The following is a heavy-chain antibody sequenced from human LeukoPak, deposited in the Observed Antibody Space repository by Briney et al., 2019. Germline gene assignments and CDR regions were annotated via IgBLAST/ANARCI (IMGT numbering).Heavy chain of an antibody. D-gene: IGHD2-2*01. J-gene: IGHJ1*01. Sequence: SETLSLTCTVSGGSISSYYWSWIRQHPGKGLEWIGYISYSGSPYYNPSLKSRVTISVDTSRNQFSLKLSSVTAADTAVYYCARGPHCSSTSCYSEYFHHWGQGTLVTVSS. CDR3: ARGPHCSSTSCYSEYFHH. V-gene: IGHV4-59*06. CDR1: GGSISSYY. CDR2: ISYSGSP.